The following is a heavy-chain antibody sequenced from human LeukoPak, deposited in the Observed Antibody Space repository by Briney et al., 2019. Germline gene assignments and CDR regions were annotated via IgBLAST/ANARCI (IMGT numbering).Heavy chain of an antibody. V-gene: IGHV3-23*01. CDR3: AKGYSGSYLDY. CDR2: ISGSGGST. Sequence: GGSLRLSCAASGFTFNSYAMSWVRQAPGKGLEWVSAISGSGGSTYYADSVKGRFTISRDNSENTLYLQMNSLRAEDTAVYYCAKGYSGSYLDYWGQGTLVTVSS. J-gene: IGHJ4*02. CDR1: GFTFNSYA. D-gene: IGHD1-26*01.